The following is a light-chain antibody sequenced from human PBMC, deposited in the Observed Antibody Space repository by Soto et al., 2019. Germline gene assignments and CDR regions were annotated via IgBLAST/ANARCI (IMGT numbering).Light chain of an antibody. Sequence: QSALTQPASVSGSPGQSITISCSGTSSDVGGYNYVSWYQQHTGKAPKLMIFDVSDRPSGVSYRFSGSKSGNTASLTISGLQAVDEADYYCSSYTSSTTLVVFGGGTKVTVL. CDR3: SSYTSSTTLVV. CDR1: SSDVGGYNY. J-gene: IGLJ2*01. CDR2: DVS. V-gene: IGLV2-14*03.